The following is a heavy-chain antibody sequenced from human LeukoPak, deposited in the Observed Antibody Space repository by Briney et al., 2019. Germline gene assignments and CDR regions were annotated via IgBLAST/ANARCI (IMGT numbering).Heavy chain of an antibody. CDR1: GFTFDDYA. D-gene: IGHD1-7*01. V-gene: IGHV3-9*03. CDR3: AKEELGLMGAFDI. CDR2: ISWNSGSI. J-gene: IGHJ3*02. Sequence: GRSLRLSCAASGFTFDDYAMHWVRQAPGKGLEWVSGISWNSGSIGYADSVKGRFTISRDNAKNSLYLQMNSLRAEDMALYYCAKEELGLMGAFDIWGQGTMVTVSS.